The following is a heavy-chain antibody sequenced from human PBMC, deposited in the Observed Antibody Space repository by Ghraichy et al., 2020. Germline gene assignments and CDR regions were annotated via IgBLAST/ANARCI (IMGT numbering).Heavy chain of an antibody. J-gene: IGHJ4*02. CDR1: GFTFASHA. CDR2: ISGSGGTT. D-gene: IGHD1-26*01. Sequence: GESLNISCAAFGFTFASHAMNWVRQSPGKGLQWVSAISGSGGTTYYADSVKGRFTISRDNSKNTLYLQMSSLRAEDTAFYYCARDGVGTTTGYYFDKWGQGTLVTVSS. V-gene: IGHV3-23*01. CDR3: ARDGVGTTTGYYFDK.